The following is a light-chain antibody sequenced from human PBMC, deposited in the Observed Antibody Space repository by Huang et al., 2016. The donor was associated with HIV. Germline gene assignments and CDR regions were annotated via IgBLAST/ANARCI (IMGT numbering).Light chain of an antibody. V-gene: IGKV3-11*01. CDR2: DAF. CDR1: HHIGSS. J-gene: IGKJ5*01. CDR3: QQRSTLIT. Sequence: DIVLTQSPDTLSLSPGQSTSLFCSASHHIGSSLAWYQHKPGQAPGLLIYDAFNRATDIAARFSGSGSGTDFTLTISSLKVEDFAFYYCQQRSTLITFGQGTRLE.